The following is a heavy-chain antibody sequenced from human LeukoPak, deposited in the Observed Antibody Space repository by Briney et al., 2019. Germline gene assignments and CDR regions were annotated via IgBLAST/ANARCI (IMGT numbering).Heavy chain of an antibody. CDR2: ISYSGST. Sequence: PSETLSLTCTVSGGPISSSSYYWSWIRQHPGKGLEWIGYISYSGSTYYNPSLKSQISISVDTSKSQFSLKLTSVTAADTAIYYCATDRAEGGAPWGFDPWGQGTLVIVSS. CDR3: ATDRAEGGAPWGFDP. J-gene: IGHJ5*02. D-gene: IGHD6-13*01. CDR1: GGPISSSSYY. V-gene: IGHV4-31*01.